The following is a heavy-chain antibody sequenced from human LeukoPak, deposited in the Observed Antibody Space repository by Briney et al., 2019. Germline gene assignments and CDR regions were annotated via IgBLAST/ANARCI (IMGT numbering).Heavy chain of an antibody. V-gene: IGHV3-21*01. CDR1: GFAFSSYS. J-gene: IGHJ6*03. CDR3: SRVDSDSSGYYYNYYYYYMDV. CDR2: ISSSSSYI. D-gene: IGHD3-22*01. Sequence: GGSLRLSCAASGFAFSSYSMNWVRQAPGKGLEWVSSISSSSSYIYYADSVKGRFTISRDNAKNSLYLQMNSLRAEDTAVYYCSRVDSDSSGYYYNYYYYYMDVWGKGTTVTVSS.